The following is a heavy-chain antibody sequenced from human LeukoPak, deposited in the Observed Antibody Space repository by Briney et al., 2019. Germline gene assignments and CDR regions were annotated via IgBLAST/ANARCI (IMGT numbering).Heavy chain of an antibody. Sequence: GGSLRLSCAASGFTFSDYYMSWIRQAPGKGLEWVSYISSSGSSIEYADSVKGRFTISKDNAKNSLYLQMNSLRAEDTAVYYCARGYGGLGWLQFYCAFDLWGQGTMVTVSS. V-gene: IGHV3-11*01. D-gene: IGHD5-24*01. J-gene: IGHJ3*01. CDR2: ISSSGSSI. CDR1: GFTFSDYY. CDR3: ARGYGGLGWLQFYCAFDL.